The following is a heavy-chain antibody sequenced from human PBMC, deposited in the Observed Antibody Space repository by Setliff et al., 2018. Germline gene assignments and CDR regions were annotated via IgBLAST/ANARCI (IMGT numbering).Heavy chain of an antibody. D-gene: IGHD3-3*01. CDR2: ISAYNGNT. V-gene: IGHV1-18*01. CDR1: GYTFISYG. Sequence: ASVKVSCKASGYTFISYGISWVRQAPGQGLEWMGWISAYNGNTNYAQKFQGRVTITRNTSISTAYMELSSLRSEDTAVYYCARSNPRYYDFWSGYSSQEFDYWGQGTLVTVSS. J-gene: IGHJ4*02. CDR3: ARSNPRYYDFWSGYSSQEFDY.